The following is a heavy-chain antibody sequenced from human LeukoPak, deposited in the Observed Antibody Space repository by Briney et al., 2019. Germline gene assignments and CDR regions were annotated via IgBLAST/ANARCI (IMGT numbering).Heavy chain of an antibody. J-gene: IGHJ3*02. CDR1: GFTFSSYG. CDR3: ARDSVAGSFFAFDI. Sequence: PGGSLRLSCTASGFTFSSYGMTWVRPAPGEGLEWVSAITDNGYETYYADSVKGRFTISRDNSKTTLYLQMNSLRAEDTAVYYCARDSVAGSFFAFDIWGQGTMVTVSS. CDR2: ITDNGYET. V-gene: IGHV3-23*01. D-gene: IGHD6-19*01.